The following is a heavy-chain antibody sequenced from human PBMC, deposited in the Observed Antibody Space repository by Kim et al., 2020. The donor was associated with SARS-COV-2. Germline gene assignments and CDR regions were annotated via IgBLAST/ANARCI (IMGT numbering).Heavy chain of an antibody. CDR1: GYSLTSYA. CDR2: INTGNGDT. D-gene: IGHD3-10*01. J-gene: IGHJ5*02. Sequence: ASVKVSCKASGYSLTSYAVHWLRQAPGQRPEWMGWINTGNGDTRLSQKFQDRITITRDTSASTVYMELSSLESEDTSIYYCARAMSEARANTWFGPWGQGTLVTVSS. V-gene: IGHV1-3*04. CDR3: ARAMSEARANTWFGP.